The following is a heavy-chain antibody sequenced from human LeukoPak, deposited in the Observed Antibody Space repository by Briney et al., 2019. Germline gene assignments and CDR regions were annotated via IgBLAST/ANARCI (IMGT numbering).Heavy chain of an antibody. CDR2: INHSGST. D-gene: IGHD1-7*01. CDR1: GGSFSGYY. J-gene: IGHJ5*02. Sequence: SETLSLTCAVYGGSFSGYYWSWIRQPPGKGLEWIGEINHSGSTNYNPSLKSRVTISVDTSKNQFSLKLSSVTAADTAVYYCARGGLELIFLVWLDPWGQGTLVTVSS. CDR3: ARGGLELIFLVWLDP. V-gene: IGHV4-34*01.